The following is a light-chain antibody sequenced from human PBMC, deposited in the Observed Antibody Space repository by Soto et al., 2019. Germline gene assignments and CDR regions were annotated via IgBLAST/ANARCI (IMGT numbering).Light chain of an antibody. CDR2: SND. Sequence: QSVLAQPPSASGTPGQRVTISCSGSNSNIGRNDVTWYQQVPGTAPQCLIYSNDQRPSGVPVRISGSRSGTSASLAISWLQSGDEAEYYCAAWDDTLRARVFGGLTKLTVL. CDR3: AAWDDTLRARV. J-gene: IGLJ2*01. V-gene: IGLV1-44*01. CDR1: NSNIGRND.